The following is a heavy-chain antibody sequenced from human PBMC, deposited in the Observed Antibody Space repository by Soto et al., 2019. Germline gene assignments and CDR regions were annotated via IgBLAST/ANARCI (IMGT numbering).Heavy chain of an antibody. CDR3: AKVFPEGESPLDFDY. Sequence: GGSLRLSCAASGFTFSSYAMSWVRQAPGKGLEWVSAISVSGGSTYYADSVKGRFTISRDSSKNTLYLQMNSLRAEDTAVYYCAKVFPEGESPLDFDYWGQGTLVTVSS. J-gene: IGHJ4*02. V-gene: IGHV3-23*01. D-gene: IGHD3-16*01. CDR1: GFTFSSYA. CDR2: ISVSGGST.